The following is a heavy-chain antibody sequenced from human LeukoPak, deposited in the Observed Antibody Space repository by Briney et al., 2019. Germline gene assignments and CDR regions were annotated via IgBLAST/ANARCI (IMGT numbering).Heavy chain of an antibody. D-gene: IGHD5-18*01. CDR2: IYPGDSET. V-gene: IGHV5-51*01. Sequence: GESLKISCKGSGYTFIRFWIGWVRPMPGKGLGWMGIIYPGDSETRYSPSFQGQVTISVDKSISTAYLQWSSLKASDTAVYYCATGGIYSSNFDYWGQGTLVTVSS. CDR1: GYTFIRFW. CDR3: ATGGIYSSNFDY. J-gene: IGHJ4*02.